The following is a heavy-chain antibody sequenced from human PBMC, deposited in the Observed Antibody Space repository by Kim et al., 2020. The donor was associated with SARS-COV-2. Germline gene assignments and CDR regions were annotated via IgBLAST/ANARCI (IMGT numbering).Heavy chain of an antibody. V-gene: IGHV3-7*03. Sequence: GGSLRLSCAASGFTFSSYWMSWVRQAPGKGLEWVANIKQDGSEKYYVDSVKGRFTISRDNAKNSLYLQMNSLRAEDTAVYYCARELELPNQGVDYWGQGTLVTVSS. CDR1: GFTFSSYW. CDR2: IKQDGSEK. J-gene: IGHJ4*02. CDR3: ARELELPNQGVDY. D-gene: IGHD1-26*01.